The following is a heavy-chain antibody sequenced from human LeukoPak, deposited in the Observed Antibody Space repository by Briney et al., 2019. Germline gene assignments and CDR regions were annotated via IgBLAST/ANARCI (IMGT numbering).Heavy chain of an antibody. V-gene: IGHV3-33*06. CDR2: IWYDGSNK. CDR1: GFTFSSYG. CDR3: SKGLYDYVSSLDY. J-gene: IGHJ4*02. Sequence: GGSLRLSCAASGFTFSSYGMHWVRQAPGKGLEWVAVIWYDGSNKHYADSVKGRFTISRDNSKNTLYLQMNSLRAEDTAVYYCSKGLYDYVSSLDYWGQGTLVTVSS. D-gene: IGHD3-16*01.